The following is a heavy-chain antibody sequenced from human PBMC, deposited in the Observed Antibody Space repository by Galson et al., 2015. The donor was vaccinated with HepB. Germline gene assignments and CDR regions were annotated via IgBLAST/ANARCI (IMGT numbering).Heavy chain of an antibody. CDR1: GFTFSNYG. CDR2: NGRAGDAS. V-gene: IGHV3-23*01. D-gene: IGHD2/OR15-2a*01. CDR3: VRGTTAPDY. J-gene: IGHJ4*02. Sequence: SLRLSCAASGFTFSNYGMSWVRPAPRKGLEYVAANGRAGDASDYAESVKGRFTVSRYSSKSKLYLQMNGLRAEDTARYYCVRGTTAPDYWAQATLVTVSS.